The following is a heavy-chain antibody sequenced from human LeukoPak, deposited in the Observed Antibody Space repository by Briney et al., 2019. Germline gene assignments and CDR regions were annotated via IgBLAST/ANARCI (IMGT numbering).Heavy chain of an antibody. D-gene: IGHD1-26*01. Sequence: AASVKVSCKASGYTFTGYYMHWVRQAPGQGLEWMGWINPNSGGTNYAQKFQGRVTMTRDTSISTAYMELSRLRSDDTAVYYCARDESGSYFKDWFDPWGQGTLVTVSS. CDR3: ARDESGSYFKDWFDP. J-gene: IGHJ5*02. CDR1: GYTFTGYY. V-gene: IGHV1-2*02. CDR2: INPNSGGT.